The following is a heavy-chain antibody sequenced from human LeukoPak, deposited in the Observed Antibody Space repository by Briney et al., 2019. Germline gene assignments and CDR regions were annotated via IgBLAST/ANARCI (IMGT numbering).Heavy chain of an antibody. CDR2: IYYSGRT. CDR1: GGSISSYY. D-gene: IGHD3-22*01. V-gene: IGHV4-59*08. Sequence: PSETLSLTCTVSGGSISSYYCSWIRQPPGKGLEWIGYIYYSGRTNYNPSLKSRVTMSVDTSKNQFSLNLTSVTAADTAVYYCARRQSGYRDYWGQGTLVTVSS. CDR3: ARRQSGYRDY. J-gene: IGHJ4*02.